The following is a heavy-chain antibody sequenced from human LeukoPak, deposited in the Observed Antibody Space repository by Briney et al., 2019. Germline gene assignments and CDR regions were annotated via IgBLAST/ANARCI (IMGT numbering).Heavy chain of an antibody. V-gene: IGHV3-21*01. CDR3: ARDIAVYYDSSGYFF. CDR2: ISRSSSYI. Sequence: PGGSLRLSCAASGFTFSSYSMNWVRQAPGKGLEWVSSISRSSSYIYYADSVKGRFTISRDNAKNSLYLQMNSLRAEDTAVYYCARDIAVYYDSSGYFFGGQGTLVTASS. D-gene: IGHD3-22*01. CDR1: GFTFSSYS. J-gene: IGHJ4*02.